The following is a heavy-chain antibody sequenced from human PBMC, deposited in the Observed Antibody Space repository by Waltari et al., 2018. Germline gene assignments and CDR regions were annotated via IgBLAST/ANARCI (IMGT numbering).Heavy chain of an antibody. V-gene: IGHV3-23*03. CDR1: GASLSTYV. Sequence: EVQLLESGGGLVQPGGSLRLSCAASGASLSTYVISWVRQAPGKGLEWVSLITGDGSRIQYADSVKGRFTISRDNSKNTLYLQMNSLRVEDMAVYYCAKEGYFYMDVWGNGTTVTVSS. CDR2: ITGDGSRI. J-gene: IGHJ6*03. CDR3: AKEGYFYMDV.